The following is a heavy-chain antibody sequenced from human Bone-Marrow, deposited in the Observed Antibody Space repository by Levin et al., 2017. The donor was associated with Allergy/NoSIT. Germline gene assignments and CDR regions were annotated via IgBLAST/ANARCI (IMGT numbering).Heavy chain of an antibody. CDR1: GFTFSSYT. CDR3: ARDQNGYSYGSIDY. CDR2: LSSGSTYI. J-gene: IGHJ4*02. V-gene: IGHV3-21*01. Sequence: GGSLRLSCAASGFTFSSYTMTWVRQAPGKGLEWISSLSSGSTYIYTAASMKGRFTISRDNAKNSLYLQLNSLRAEDTAVYYCARDQNGYSYGSIDYWGQGTLVTVSS. D-gene: IGHD5-18*01.